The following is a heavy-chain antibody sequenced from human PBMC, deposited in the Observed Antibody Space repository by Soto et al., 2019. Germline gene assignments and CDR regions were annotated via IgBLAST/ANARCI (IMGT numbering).Heavy chain of an antibody. D-gene: IGHD2-21*02. CDR2: ISSSSSYI. Sequence: GSLRLSCAASGFTFSSYSMNWVRQAPGKGLEWVSSISSSSSYIYYADSVKGRFTISRDNAKNSLYLQMNSLRAEDTAVYYCARDGDVVVVTANPYYFDYWGQGTLVTVSS. V-gene: IGHV3-21*01. J-gene: IGHJ4*02. CDR3: ARDGDVVVVTANPYYFDY. CDR1: GFTFSSYS.